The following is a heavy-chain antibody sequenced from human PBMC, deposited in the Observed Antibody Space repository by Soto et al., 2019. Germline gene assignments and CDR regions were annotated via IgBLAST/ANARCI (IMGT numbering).Heavy chain of an antibody. CDR2: ISGSGGST. Sequence: TVGSLRLSCAASGFTFSTYAMSWVRQAPGKGLEWVSSISGSGGSTYYADSVKGRFTISRDNSKNTLYLQMNSLRAEDTAVYYCSKGVHGDYSWYFDLWGRGTLVTVSS. J-gene: IGHJ2*01. V-gene: IGHV3-23*01. CDR1: GFTFSTYA. D-gene: IGHD4-17*01. CDR3: SKGVHGDYSWYFDL.